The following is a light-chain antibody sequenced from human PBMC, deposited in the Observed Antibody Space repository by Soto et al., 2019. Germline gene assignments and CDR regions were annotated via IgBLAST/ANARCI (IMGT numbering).Light chain of an antibody. CDR1: QSLLHSNGYNY. Sequence: DIVMTQSPLSLPVTPGEPASISCRSSQSLLHSNGYNYLDWYLQKPGQSPQLLIYLGSYRASGVPDRFSGSGSGTDFTLTISSLQAEDFATYYCHQSYSNPWTFGQGTKVDIK. J-gene: IGKJ1*01. CDR3: HQSYSNPWT. CDR2: LGS. V-gene: IGKV2-28*01.